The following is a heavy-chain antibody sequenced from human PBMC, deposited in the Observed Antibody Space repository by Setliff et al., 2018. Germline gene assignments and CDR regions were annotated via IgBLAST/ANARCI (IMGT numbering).Heavy chain of an antibody. CDR2: IYPDDSDT. CDR3: ARSRSIFWSGYFNWFDP. D-gene: IGHD3-3*01. CDR1: GYSFTTYW. V-gene: IGHV5-51*01. Sequence: GESLKISCKGSGYSFTTYWIGWVRQMPGKGLEWMGIIYPDDSDTRYSPSFQGQVTISADKSIDTAYLQWSSLKASDTAMYYCARSRSIFWSGYFNWFDPWGQGTLVTVSS. J-gene: IGHJ5*02.